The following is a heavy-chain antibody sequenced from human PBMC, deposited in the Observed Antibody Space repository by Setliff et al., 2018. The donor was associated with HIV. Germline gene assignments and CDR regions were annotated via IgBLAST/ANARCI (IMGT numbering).Heavy chain of an antibody. CDR1: GDTLSEVS. CDR2: FDPENEET. J-gene: IGHJ3*02. V-gene: IGHV1-24*01. CDR3: ARGPWIQLWSSELDAFDI. Sequence: ASVKVSCKVSGDTLSEVSMHWVRQAPGKGLEWMGGFDPENEETIYAQNFQGWVSMTRDTSTSTVYMELSSLRSEDTAVYYCARGPWIQLWSSELDAFDIWGQGTMVTVS. D-gene: IGHD5-18*01.